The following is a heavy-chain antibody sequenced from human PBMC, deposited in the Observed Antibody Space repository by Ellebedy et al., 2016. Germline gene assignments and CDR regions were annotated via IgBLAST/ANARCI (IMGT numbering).Heavy chain of an antibody. CDR1: GFTFSSYW. J-gene: IGHJ6*02. Sequence: GESLKISXAASGFTFSSYWMSWVRQAPGKGLEWVANIKQDGSEKYYVDSVKGRFTISRDNAKNSLYLQMNSLRAEGTAVYYCASQGLSMDVWGQGTTVTVSS. CDR3: ASQGLSMDV. CDR2: IKQDGSEK. V-gene: IGHV3-7*03.